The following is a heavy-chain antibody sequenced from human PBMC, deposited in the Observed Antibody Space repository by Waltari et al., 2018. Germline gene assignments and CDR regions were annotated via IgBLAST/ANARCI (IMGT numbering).Heavy chain of an antibody. CDR2: IYYSGST. Sequence: QLQLQESGPGLVKPSETLSLTCPVSGGSISSSSYSWGWIRQPPRKGLEWIGSIYYSGSTYYNPSLKSRVTISVDTSKNQFSLKLSSVTAADTAVYYCARDAAGDSTPGAFDIWGQGTMVTVSS. CDR1: GGSISSSSYS. CDR3: ARDAAGDSTPGAFDI. D-gene: IGHD2-21*02. J-gene: IGHJ3*02. V-gene: IGHV4-39*07.